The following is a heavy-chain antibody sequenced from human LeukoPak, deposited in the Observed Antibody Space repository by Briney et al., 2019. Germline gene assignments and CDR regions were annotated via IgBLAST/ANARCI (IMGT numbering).Heavy chain of an antibody. D-gene: IGHD6-13*01. CDR2: ISGSGGST. CDR1: GFTFSSYA. Sequence: GGSLRLSCAASGFTFSSYAMSWVRQAPGKGLEWVSAISGSGGSTYYADSVKGRFTISRDNSKNTLYLQMNSLRAEDTAVYYCAKDLYPPSPGIAAAGFFDYWGQGTLVTVSS. CDR3: AKDLYPPSPGIAAAGFFDY. J-gene: IGHJ4*02. V-gene: IGHV3-23*01.